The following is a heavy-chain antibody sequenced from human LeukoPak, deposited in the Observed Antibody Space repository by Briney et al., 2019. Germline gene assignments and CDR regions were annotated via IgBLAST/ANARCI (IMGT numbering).Heavy chain of an antibody. CDR1: GYTFTGYY. D-gene: IGHD6-19*01. CDR3: ARDLSSGWSPFDY. Sequence: ASVKVSCXASGYTFTGYYMHWVRQAPGQGLEWMGWVNPNSGGTNYAQKFQGRVTMTRDTSISTAYMELSRLRSDDTAVYYCARDLSSGWSPFDYWGQGTLVTVSS. V-gene: IGHV1-2*02. J-gene: IGHJ4*02. CDR2: VNPNSGGT.